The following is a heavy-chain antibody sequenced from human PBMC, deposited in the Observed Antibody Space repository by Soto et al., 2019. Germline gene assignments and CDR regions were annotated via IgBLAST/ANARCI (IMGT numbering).Heavy chain of an antibody. Sequence: ASETLSLTCGVSGYAINSGYYWGWIRQSPGKGLEWIGNMYHVGFSYYNPSLKGRVTISVDTWKNRFSLNLRSVTAADTAVYYCARTGVVVVRNVPDYFDYWGQGMLVTLSS. CDR2: MYHVGFS. V-gene: IGHV4-38-2*01. J-gene: IGHJ4*02. CDR1: GYAINSGYY. CDR3: ARTGVVVVRNVPDYFDY. D-gene: IGHD2-21*01.